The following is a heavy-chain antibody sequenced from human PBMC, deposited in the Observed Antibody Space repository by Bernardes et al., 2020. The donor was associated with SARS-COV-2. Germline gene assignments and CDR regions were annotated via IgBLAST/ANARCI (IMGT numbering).Heavy chain of an antibody. J-gene: IGHJ6*02. CDR2: ISSSSSYI. CDR1: GFTFSSYS. Sequence: GGSLRLSCAASGFTFSSYSMNWVRQAPGKGLEWVSSISSSSSYIYYADSVKGRFTISRDNAKNSLYLQMNSLRAEDTAVYYCARDQTSNALLWFGEFLPSYYYYYGMDVWGQGTTVTVSS. V-gene: IGHV3-21*01. CDR3: ARDQTSNALLWFGEFLPSYYYYYGMDV. D-gene: IGHD3-10*01.